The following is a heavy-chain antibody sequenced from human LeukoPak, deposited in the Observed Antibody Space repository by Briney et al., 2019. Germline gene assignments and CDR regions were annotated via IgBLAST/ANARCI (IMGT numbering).Heavy chain of an antibody. CDR2: ISYSGTS. CDR1: GGSTSSYY. CDR3: ARGVYIAAAQYGY. D-gene: IGHD6-13*01. Sequence: PSETLSLTCTVSGGSTSSYYWSWIRQPPRKGLEWSGYISYSGTSNYTPSLKSRVTISVDTSKNQFSLKLSSVTTADTAVYYCARGVYIAAAQYGYWGQGTLVTVSS. V-gene: IGHV4-59*01. J-gene: IGHJ4*02.